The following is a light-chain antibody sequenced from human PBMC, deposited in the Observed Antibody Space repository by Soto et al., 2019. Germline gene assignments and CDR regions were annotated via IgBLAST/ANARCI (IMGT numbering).Light chain of an antibody. V-gene: IGLV1-44*01. Sequence: QSVLTQPLSASGTPGQRVTISCSGSSSNIDRNTVSWYQQLPGTAPKLIIYEVSNRPSGVSNRFSGSKSGNTASLTISGLQAEYDGDYYCSSYTINSALYVFGSGTKVTVL. CDR3: SSYTINSALYV. CDR2: EVS. CDR1: SSNIDRNT. J-gene: IGLJ1*01.